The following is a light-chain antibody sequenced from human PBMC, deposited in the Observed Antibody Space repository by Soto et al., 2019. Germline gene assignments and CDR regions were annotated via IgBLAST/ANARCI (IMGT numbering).Light chain of an antibody. Sequence: QSALTQPASVSGSPGQSIPISCTGTSSDVGGFNYVSWYQQHPGKAPKLMIYDVTNRPSGVSYRFSGSKSGNTASLTISGLQAEDEADYYCNSYTSSSTNVFGTGTKLTVL. CDR1: SSDVGGFNY. CDR3: NSYTSSSTNV. CDR2: DVT. J-gene: IGLJ1*01. V-gene: IGLV2-14*03.